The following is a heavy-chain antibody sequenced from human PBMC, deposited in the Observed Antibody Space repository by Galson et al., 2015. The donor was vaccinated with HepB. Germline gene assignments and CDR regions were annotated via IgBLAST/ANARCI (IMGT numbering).Heavy chain of an antibody. CDR3: AKTGLYDDFEVSRPPYSYMDV. CDR1: GFTFSSSD. Sequence: SLRLSCAASGFTFSSSDMHWVRQSPGKGLEWVAFISDDGSNKYYADSVKGRFTISRDNSKNTLYLQMNSLRVEDTAVYYCAKTGLYDDFEVSRPPYSYMDVWGKGTTVTVSS. V-gene: IGHV3-30*18. J-gene: IGHJ6*03. D-gene: IGHD3-3*01. CDR2: ISDDGSNK.